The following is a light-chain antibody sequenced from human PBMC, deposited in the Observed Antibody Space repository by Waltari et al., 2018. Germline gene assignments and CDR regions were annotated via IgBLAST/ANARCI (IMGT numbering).Light chain of an antibody. CDR1: SSDVGGYNY. J-gene: IGLJ2*01. CDR3: SSYTSSSPVV. Sequence: QSALTQPASVSGSPGQSITISCTGTSSDVGGYNYVSWYQQHPGKAPKLMIYEVSNRASGVSTRFSASKSCNTASLTISGLQAGDEADYYCSSYTSSSPVVFGGGTKLTVL. CDR2: EVS. V-gene: IGLV2-14*01.